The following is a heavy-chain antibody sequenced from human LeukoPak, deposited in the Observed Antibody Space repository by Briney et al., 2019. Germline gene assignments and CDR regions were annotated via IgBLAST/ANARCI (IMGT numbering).Heavy chain of an antibody. CDR1: VFCLSRSY. J-gene: IGHJ1*01. D-gene: IGHD6-19*01. CDR2: IYGSGRT. V-gene: IGHV3-53*01. CDR3: ARRTGAAPGEFFLH. Sequence: PGGAQTVSCVRSVFCLSRSYTSWVRQAPGTGLEWVSAIYGSGRTDYADSVRGRFTIPTDTSKNIVYLQMNSLTAADTAIYYCARRTGAAPGEFFLHWGQGTLVTVSS.